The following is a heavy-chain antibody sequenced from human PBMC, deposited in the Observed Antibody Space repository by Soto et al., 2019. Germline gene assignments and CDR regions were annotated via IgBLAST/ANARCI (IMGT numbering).Heavy chain of an antibody. Sequence: SETLSLTCSVSGDSINSGGYYWSWIRHHPGKGLEWIGDIYYTGNTHYNPSLESRVTISVDTSKNQFSLKLSSVTAADTAVYYCARGQRYCSSTSCSKWFDPWGQGTLVTVS. D-gene: IGHD2-2*01. J-gene: IGHJ5*02. CDR1: GDSINSGGYY. V-gene: IGHV4-31*03. CDR2: IYYTGNT. CDR3: ARGQRYCSSTSCSKWFDP.